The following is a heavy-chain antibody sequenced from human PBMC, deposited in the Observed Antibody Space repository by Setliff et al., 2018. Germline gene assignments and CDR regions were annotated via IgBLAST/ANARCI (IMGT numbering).Heavy chain of an antibody. V-gene: IGHV3-48*01. Sequence: GGSLRLSCAASGFTFSSEYMNWVRQAPGKGLEWASYISSSSTSIYSDSVKDRFTISRDNAKKSLYLQMDSLRAEDTAVYYCARPLGTYPATFDYWGQGTLVTVSS. D-gene: IGHD1-26*01. J-gene: IGHJ4*02. CDR3: ARPLGTYPATFDY. CDR1: GFTFSSEY. CDR2: ISSSSTSI.